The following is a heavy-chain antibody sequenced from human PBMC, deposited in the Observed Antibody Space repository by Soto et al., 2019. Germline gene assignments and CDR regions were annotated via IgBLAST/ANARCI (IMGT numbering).Heavy chain of an antibody. CDR2: IIPIFGTA. CDR1: GGTFSSYA. J-gene: IGHJ4*02. D-gene: IGHD5-12*01. CDR3: ARERKGGYDWRGGEFDY. Sequence: QVQLVQSGAEVKKPGSSVKVSCKASGGTFSSYAISWVRQAPGQGLEWMGGIIPIFGTANYAQKCQGRVRITADETTSTAYMELSSLRSEDTAVYYCARERKGGYDWRGGEFDYWGQGTLVTVSS. V-gene: IGHV1-69*01.